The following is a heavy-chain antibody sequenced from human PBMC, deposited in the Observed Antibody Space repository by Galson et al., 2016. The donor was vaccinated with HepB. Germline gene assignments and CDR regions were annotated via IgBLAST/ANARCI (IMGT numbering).Heavy chain of an antibody. CDR3: ARESYSYYYYMDV. Sequence: SLRLSCAASGFTFTDFNFYWVRQAPGKGLEWVSYIGPTTISINYAESVRGRFTISRDKARNSVNLEMNSLRHEDTAVYYCARESYSYYYYMDVWGKGTTVAVSS. V-gene: IGHV3-48*02. CDR2: IGPTTISI. CDR1: GFTFTDFN. J-gene: IGHJ6*03.